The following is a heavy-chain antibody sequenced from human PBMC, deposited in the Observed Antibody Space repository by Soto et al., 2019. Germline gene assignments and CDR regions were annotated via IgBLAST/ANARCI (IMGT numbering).Heavy chain of an antibody. CDR3: ARHPERIAEIGWFDP. Sequence: EVQLVESGGGLVQPGGSLRLSCAASGFTFSSYSMNWVRQAPGKGLEWVSYLSSSSSTIYYADSVKGRFTISRDNAKNSLYLQMNSLRADDTAVYYCARHPERIAEIGWFDPWGQGTLVTVSS. V-gene: IGHV3-48*01. J-gene: IGHJ5*02. CDR1: GFTFSSYS. D-gene: IGHD6-13*01. CDR2: LSSSSSTI.